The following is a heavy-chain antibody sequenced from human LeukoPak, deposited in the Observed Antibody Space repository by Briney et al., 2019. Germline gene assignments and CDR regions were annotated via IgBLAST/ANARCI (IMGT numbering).Heavy chain of an antibody. CDR1: GGSFSGYY. CDR2: IYYSGST. CDR3: ARGPVIGYFDWLFFDY. V-gene: IGHV4-30-4*08. J-gene: IGHJ4*02. Sequence: SETLSLTCAVYGGSFSGYYWSWIRQPPGKGLEWIGYIYYSGSTYYNPSLKSRVTISVDTSKNQFSLKLSSVTAADTAVYYCARGPVIGYFDWLFFDYWGQGTLVTVSS. D-gene: IGHD3-9*01.